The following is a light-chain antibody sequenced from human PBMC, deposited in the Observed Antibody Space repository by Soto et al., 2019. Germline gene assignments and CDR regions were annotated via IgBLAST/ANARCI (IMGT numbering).Light chain of an antibody. CDR1: QTVSNSF. Sequence: EIVLTQSPGTLSLSPGERATLSCRASQTVSNSFLAWYQQKPGQAPRLVIYGASSRATGIPDRFSGSGSGTDFTLTISRLEPEDFAVYYCQQCGTSPKTFGQGTKVEVK. CDR2: GAS. V-gene: IGKV3-20*01. J-gene: IGKJ1*01. CDR3: QQCGTSPKT.